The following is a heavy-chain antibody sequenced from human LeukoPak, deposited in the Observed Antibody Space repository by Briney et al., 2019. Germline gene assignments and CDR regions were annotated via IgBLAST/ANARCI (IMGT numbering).Heavy chain of an antibody. V-gene: IGHV3-74*01. D-gene: IGHD3-22*01. J-gene: IGHJ4*02. Sequence: GGSLRLSCAASGFTFSSYWMHWVRQAPGKGLVWVSRINSDGSSTNYADSVKGRFTISRDNAKNTLYLQMNSLRAEDTAVYYCAIGYYYDSSGWARPFDYWGQGTLVTVSS. CDR1: GFTFSSYW. CDR2: INSDGSST. CDR3: AIGYYYDSSGWARPFDY.